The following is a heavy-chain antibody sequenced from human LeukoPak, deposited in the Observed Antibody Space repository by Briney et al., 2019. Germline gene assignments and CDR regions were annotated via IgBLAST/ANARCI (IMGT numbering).Heavy chain of an antibody. J-gene: IGHJ6*02. V-gene: IGHV4-34*01. CDR1: GGSSSGYY. CDR2: INHSGST. D-gene: IGHD6-6*01. Sequence: SETLSLTCAVYGGSSSGYYWSWIRQPPGKGLEWIGEINHSGSTNYNPSLKSRVTISVDTSKNQFSLKLSSVTAADTAVYYCARLIAARPRYYYYGMDVWGQGTTVTVSS. CDR3: ARLIAARPRYYYYGMDV.